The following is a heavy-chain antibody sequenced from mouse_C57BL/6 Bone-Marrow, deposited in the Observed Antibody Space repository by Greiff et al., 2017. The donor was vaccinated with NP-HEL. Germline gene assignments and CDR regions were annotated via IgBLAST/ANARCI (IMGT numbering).Heavy chain of an antibody. CDR1: GFTFSSYG. CDR3: ARDYERVYYAMDY. V-gene: IGHV5-6*01. J-gene: IGHJ4*01. Sequence: EVKLMESGGDLVKPGGSLKLSCAASGFTFSSYGMSWVRQTPDKRLEWVATISSGGSYTYYPDSVKGRFTLSRDNAKNTLYLQMSSLKSEDTAMYYCARDYERVYYAMDYWGQGTSVTVSS. D-gene: IGHD2-4*01. CDR2: ISSGGSYT.